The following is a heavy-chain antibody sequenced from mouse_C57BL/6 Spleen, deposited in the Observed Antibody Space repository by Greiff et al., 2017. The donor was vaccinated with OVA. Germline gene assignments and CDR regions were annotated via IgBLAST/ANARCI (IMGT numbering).Heavy chain of an antibody. CDR3: AIYYGSSLFAY. Sequence: QVQLQQSGPELVKPGASVKLSCKASGYTFTSYDINWVKQRPGQGLEWIGWIYTRDGSTKYNEKFKGKATLSVDTSSSTAYMELHSLTSEDSAVYFCAIYYGSSLFAYWGQGTLGTVSA. CDR1: GYTFTSYD. J-gene: IGHJ3*01. CDR2: IYTRDGST. D-gene: IGHD1-1*01. V-gene: IGHV1-85*01.